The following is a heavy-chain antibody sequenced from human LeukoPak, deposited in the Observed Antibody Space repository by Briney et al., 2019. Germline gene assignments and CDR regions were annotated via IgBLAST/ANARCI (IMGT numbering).Heavy chain of an antibody. V-gene: IGHV7-4-1*02. D-gene: IGHD2-15*01. CDR1: GYTFSTYG. CDR2: INTNTGNP. J-gene: IGHJ6*03. Sequence: ASVKVSCKASGYTFSTYGMNWVRQAPGQGLEWMGWINTNTGNPTYAQGFTGRFVFSLDTSVSTAYLQISSLKAEDTAVYYCARVEERHTRSTYCSGGSCHESPYYYYYMDVWGKGTTVTVSS. CDR3: ARVEERHTRSTYCSGGSCHESPYYYYYMDV.